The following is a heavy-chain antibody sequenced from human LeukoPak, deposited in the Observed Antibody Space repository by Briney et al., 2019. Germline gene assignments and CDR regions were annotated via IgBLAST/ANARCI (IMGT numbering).Heavy chain of an antibody. CDR1: GGTFSSYA. CDR2: IIPILGIA. Sequence: GASVKVSCKASGGTFSSYAISWVRQAPGQGLEWMGRIIPILGIANYAQKFQGRVTITADKSTSTAYMELSSLRSEDTAVYYCARDSPDTSTSYYYWGQGALVTVSS. V-gene: IGHV1-69*04. CDR3: ARDSPDTSTSYYY. D-gene: IGHD3-22*01. J-gene: IGHJ4*02.